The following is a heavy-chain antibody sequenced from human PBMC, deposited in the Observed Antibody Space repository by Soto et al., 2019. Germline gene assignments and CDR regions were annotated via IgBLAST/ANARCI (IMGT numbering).Heavy chain of an antibody. Sequence: GGSLRLSCAASGFTVSSNYMSWVRQAPGKGLEWVSVIYSGGSTYYADSVKGRFTISRDNSKNTLYLQMNSLRAEDTAVYYCASPAGSGSYYSLGNDYWGQGTLVTVSS. CDR2: IYSGGST. CDR1: GFTVSSNY. CDR3: ASPAGSGSYYSLGNDY. D-gene: IGHD3-10*01. J-gene: IGHJ4*02. V-gene: IGHV3-66*01.